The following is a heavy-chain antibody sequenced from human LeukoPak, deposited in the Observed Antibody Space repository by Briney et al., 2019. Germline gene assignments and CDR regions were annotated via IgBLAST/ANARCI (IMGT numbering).Heavy chain of an antibody. CDR3: ARGSVQNGAFDC. D-gene: IGHD1-1*01. Sequence: SETLSLTCAVYGGSFSGYYWSWIRQPPGKGLEWIGEINHSGSTNYNPSLKSRVTISVDTSKNQFSLKLSSVTAADTAVYYCARGSVQNGAFDCWGQGTLVTVSS. V-gene: IGHV4-34*01. J-gene: IGHJ4*02. CDR2: INHSGST. CDR1: GGSFSGYY.